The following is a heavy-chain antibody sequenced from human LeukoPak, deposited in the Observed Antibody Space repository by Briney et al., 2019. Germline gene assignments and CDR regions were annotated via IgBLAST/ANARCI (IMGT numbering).Heavy chain of an antibody. CDR1: GYTFTSYA. V-gene: IGHV1-18*01. J-gene: IGHJ6*02. CDR3: ARDSDIAAPLFTYYYYYGMDV. Sequence: ASVKVSCKASGYTFTSYAMHWVRQAPGQGLEWMGWISAYNGNTNYAQKLQGRVTMTTDTSTSTAYMELRSLRSDDTAVYYCARDSDIAAPLFTYYYYYGMDVWGQGTTVTVSS. CDR2: ISAYNGNT. D-gene: IGHD6-13*01.